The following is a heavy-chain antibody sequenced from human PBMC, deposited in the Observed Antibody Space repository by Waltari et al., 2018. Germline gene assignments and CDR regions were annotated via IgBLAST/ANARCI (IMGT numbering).Heavy chain of an antibody. CDR2: INHSGST. J-gene: IGHJ4*02. V-gene: IGHV4-34*01. Sequence: QVQLQQWGAGLLKPSETLSLTCAVYGGSFSGYYWSWIRQPPGKGLEWIGEINHSGSTNYNPALKSRVTISVDTSKNQFSLKLSSVTAADTAVYYCARGGIAARTFGYWGQGTLVTVSS. CDR1: GGSFSGYY. D-gene: IGHD6-6*01. CDR3: ARGGIAARTFGY.